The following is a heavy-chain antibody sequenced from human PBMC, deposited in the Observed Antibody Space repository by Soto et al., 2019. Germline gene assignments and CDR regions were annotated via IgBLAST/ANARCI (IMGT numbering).Heavy chain of an antibody. J-gene: IGHJ4*02. Sequence: SSVKVSCKDSVYTFTSYGIRWVGQGHGQGLEWMGWISAYNGNTNYAQKLQGRVTMTTDTSTSTAYMELRSLRSDDTAVYYCAILSWLHPGARDPDYCGQGTLVTVSS. D-gene: IGHD2-2*02. CDR1: VYTFTSYG. CDR2: ISAYNGNT. V-gene: IGHV1-18*01. CDR3: AILSWLHPGARDPDY.